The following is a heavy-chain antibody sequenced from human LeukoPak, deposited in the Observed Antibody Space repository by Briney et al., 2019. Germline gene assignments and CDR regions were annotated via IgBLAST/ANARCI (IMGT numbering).Heavy chain of an antibody. Sequence: GGSLRLSCAASGFTFSSYAMSWVRQAPGKGLEWVSAISGSGGSTYYADSVKGRFTISGDNSKNTLYLQMNSLRAEDTAVYYCANDHPPAVAGHRDIDYWGQGTLVTVSS. J-gene: IGHJ4*02. V-gene: IGHV3-23*01. CDR3: ANDHPPAVAGHRDIDY. CDR2: ISGSGGST. D-gene: IGHD6-19*01. CDR1: GFTFSSYA.